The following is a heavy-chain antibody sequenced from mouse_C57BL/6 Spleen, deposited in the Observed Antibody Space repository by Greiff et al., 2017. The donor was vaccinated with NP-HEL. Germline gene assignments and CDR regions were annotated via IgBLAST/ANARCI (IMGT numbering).Heavy chain of an antibody. CDR1: GYTFTSYW. J-gene: IGHJ1*03. CDR3: ATTAQATWYVDV. Sequence: VQLQQSGAELVMPGASVKLSCKASGYTFTSYWMHWVKQRPGQGLEWIGEIDPSDSYTNYNQKFKGKSTLTVDKSSSTAYMQLSSLTSEDSAVYYCATTAQATWYVDVWGTGTTVTVSS. V-gene: IGHV1-69*01. D-gene: IGHD3-2*02. CDR2: IDPSDSYT.